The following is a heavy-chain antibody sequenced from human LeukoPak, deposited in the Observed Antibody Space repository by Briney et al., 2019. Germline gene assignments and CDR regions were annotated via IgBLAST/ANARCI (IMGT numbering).Heavy chain of an antibody. V-gene: IGHV1-2*02. Sequence: ASVKVSCKASGYTFTGYYMHWVRQAPGQGLEWMGWINPNSGGTNYAQKFQGRVTMTRDTSISTAYMELSRLRSDDTAVYYCARDQYYYDSSGYLCWGQGTLVTVSS. CDR2: INPNSGGT. J-gene: IGHJ4*02. CDR1: GYTFTGYY. CDR3: ARDQYYYDSSGYLC. D-gene: IGHD3-22*01.